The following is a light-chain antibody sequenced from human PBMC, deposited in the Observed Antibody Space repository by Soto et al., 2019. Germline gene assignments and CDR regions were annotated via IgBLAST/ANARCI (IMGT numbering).Light chain of an antibody. V-gene: IGKV1-9*01. Sequence: DIQLTQSPSFLSASGGDRVTITCXASQGISSYLAWYQQKPGKAPKLLIYAASTLQSGVPSRFSGSGSGTEFTLTISSLQPEDFATYYCQQLNSYPITFGQGTRLEIK. CDR3: QQLNSYPIT. CDR1: QGISSY. J-gene: IGKJ5*01. CDR2: AAS.